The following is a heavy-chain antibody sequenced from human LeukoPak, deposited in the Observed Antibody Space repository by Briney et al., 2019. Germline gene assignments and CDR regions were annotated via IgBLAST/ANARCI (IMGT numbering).Heavy chain of an antibody. J-gene: IGHJ3*02. CDR1: GYTFTSCD. V-gene: IGHV1-8*01. CDR3: ARVARWDHDAFDI. Sequence: GASVKVSCKASGYTFTSCDINWVRQATGQGLEWMGWMNPNSGNTGYAQKFQGRVTMTRNTSISTAYMELSSLRSEDTAVYYCARVARWDHDAFDIWGQGTMVTVSS. D-gene: IGHD1-26*01. CDR2: MNPNSGNT.